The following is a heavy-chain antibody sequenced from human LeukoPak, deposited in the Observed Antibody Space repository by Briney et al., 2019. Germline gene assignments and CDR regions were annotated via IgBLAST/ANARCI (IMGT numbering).Heavy chain of an antibody. D-gene: IGHD6-19*01. V-gene: IGHV3-33*01. J-gene: IGHJ4*02. CDR3: VRGAQGSSGWFFDY. Sequence: PGRSLRLSCAASGFTFSSYGMHWVRQAPGKGLEWVAVIWYDGSNKYYADSVKGRFTISRDNSKNTLYLQMNSLRAEDTAVYYCVRGAQGSSGWFFDYWGQGTLVTVSS. CDR1: GFTFSSYG. CDR2: IWYDGSNK.